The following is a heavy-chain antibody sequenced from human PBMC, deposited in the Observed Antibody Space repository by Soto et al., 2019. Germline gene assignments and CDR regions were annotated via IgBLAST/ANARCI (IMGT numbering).Heavy chain of an antibody. CDR1: GFTFNRYA. CDR2: IIDDGGRA. CDR3: AKDKMEQWLVGGYFDY. D-gene: IGHD6-19*01. Sequence: GGSLRLSCSASGFTFNRYAMVWVRQAPGKGLEWVSAIIDDGGRAYYADSVKGRFTISRDNFKNTLSLQMNSLRAEDTAVYYCAKDKMEQWLVGGYFDYWGQGTQVTVSS. J-gene: IGHJ4*02. V-gene: IGHV3-23*01.